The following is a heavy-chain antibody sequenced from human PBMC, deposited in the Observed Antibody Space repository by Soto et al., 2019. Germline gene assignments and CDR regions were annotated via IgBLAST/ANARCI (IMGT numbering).Heavy chain of an antibody. CDR1: GGSISSGGYY. CDR2: IYYGGST. Sequence: PSETLSLTCTVSGGSISSGGYYWSWIRQHPGKGLEWIGYIYYGGSTYYNPSLKSRATISGDTSKNQFSLKLSSVTAADTAVCYCARGGYYYENSGQNAYDYWGQGILVTVSS. D-gene: IGHD3-22*01. J-gene: IGHJ4*01. V-gene: IGHV4-31*03. CDR3: ARGGYYYENSGQNAYDY.